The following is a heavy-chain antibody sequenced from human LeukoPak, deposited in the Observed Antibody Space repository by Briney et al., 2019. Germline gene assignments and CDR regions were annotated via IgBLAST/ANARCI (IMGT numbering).Heavy chain of an antibody. V-gene: IGHV1-2*02. CDR2: INPNSGGT. CDR3: AILRDGYNCRWVFDY. J-gene: IGHJ4*02. Sequence: ASVKVSCKASGYTFTGYYMHWVRQAPGQGLEWMGWINPNSGGTNYAQKFQGRVTMTRDTSISTAYMELSRLRSDDTAVYYCAILRDGYNCRWVFDYWGQGTLVTVSS. CDR1: GYTFTGYY. D-gene: IGHD5-24*01.